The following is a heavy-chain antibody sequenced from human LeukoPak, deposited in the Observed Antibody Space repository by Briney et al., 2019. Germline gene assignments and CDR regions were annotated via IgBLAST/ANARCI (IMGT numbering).Heavy chain of an antibody. J-gene: IGHJ4*02. Sequence: PGGSLRLSCAASGFTFSTYSMNWVRQAPGQGLEWVSYISSSSSNIYYADSVKGRFTISRDNAKNSLYLQMNSLRADDTAVYYCARDNDFDYWGQGTLVTVSS. CDR3: ARDNDFDY. CDR1: GFTFSTYS. V-gene: IGHV3-48*01. CDR2: ISSSSSNI.